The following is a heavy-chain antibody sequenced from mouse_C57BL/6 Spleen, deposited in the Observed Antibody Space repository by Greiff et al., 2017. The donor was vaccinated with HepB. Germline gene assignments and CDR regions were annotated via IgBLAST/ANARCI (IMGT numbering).Heavy chain of an antibody. J-gene: IGHJ2*01. CDR2: IYPRSGST. D-gene: IGHD1-1*01. V-gene: IGHV1-81*01. CDR3: ARRDTTVYYFDY. Sequence: QVQLQQSGAELARPGASVKLSCKASGYTFTSYGISWVKQRTGQGLEWIGEIYPRSGSTYYNEKFKGKATLTADKSSSTAYMELRSLTSEDSAVYFCARRDTTVYYFDYWGQGTTLTVSS. CDR1: GYTFTSYG.